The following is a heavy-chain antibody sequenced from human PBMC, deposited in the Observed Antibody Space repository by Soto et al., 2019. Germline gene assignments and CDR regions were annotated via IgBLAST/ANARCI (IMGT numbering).Heavy chain of an antibody. Sequence: GASVKVSCKASGYTFTGFGISWIRQAPGQGLEWMGSITTHNGKTRYAQSLQDRVTMTTDTFTSTAYMELRSLRSDDTAVYYCAKGTPGAVLFDYWGQGTLVTVSS. CDR1: GYTFTGFG. D-gene: IGHD2-8*02. CDR3: AKGTPGAVLFDY. V-gene: IGHV1-18*01. CDR2: ITTHNGKT. J-gene: IGHJ4*02.